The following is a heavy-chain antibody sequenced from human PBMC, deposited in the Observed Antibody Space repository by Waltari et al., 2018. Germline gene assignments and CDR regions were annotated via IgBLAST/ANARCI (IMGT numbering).Heavy chain of an antibody. CDR3: ASTPYHIAAAGTVY. D-gene: IGHD6-13*01. J-gene: IGHJ4*02. Sequence: EVQLVESGGGLVQPGGSLRLSCAASGFTVSSNYMSWVRQAPGKVLELVSVIYSGGSTYYADSVKGRFTISRDNSKNTLYLQMNSLRAEDTAVYYCASTPYHIAAAGTVYWGQGTLVTVSS. CDR1: GFTVSSNY. CDR2: IYSGGST. V-gene: IGHV3-66*02.